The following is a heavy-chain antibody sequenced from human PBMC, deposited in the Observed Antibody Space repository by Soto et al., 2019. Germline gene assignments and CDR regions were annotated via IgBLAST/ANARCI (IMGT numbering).Heavy chain of an antibody. CDR1: GFTFSLYN. Sequence: EVQLVESGGGLVQPGGSLRLSCAASGFTFSLYNINWVRQAPGKGLEWVSYISSSSSPIYYAASVKGRFTISRDNGKNSLYLQMNSLRDEDTAVYYCARGKYYFDYWGQGTLVTVSS. V-gene: IGHV3-48*02. J-gene: IGHJ4*02. CDR3: ARGKYYFDY. CDR2: ISSSSSPI.